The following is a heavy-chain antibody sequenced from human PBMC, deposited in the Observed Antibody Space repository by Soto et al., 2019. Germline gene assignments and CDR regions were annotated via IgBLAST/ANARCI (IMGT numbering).Heavy chain of an antibody. J-gene: IGHJ5*02. D-gene: IGHD6-13*01. Sequence: PGGSLRLSCAASGFTFSSYAMHWVRQAPGKGLEWVAVISYDGSNKYYADSVKGRFTISRDNSKNTLYLQMNSLRAEDTAVYYCASPEAAAGNWFDPWGQGTLVT. V-gene: IGHV3-30-3*01. CDR1: GFTFSSYA. CDR3: ASPEAAAGNWFDP. CDR2: ISYDGSNK.